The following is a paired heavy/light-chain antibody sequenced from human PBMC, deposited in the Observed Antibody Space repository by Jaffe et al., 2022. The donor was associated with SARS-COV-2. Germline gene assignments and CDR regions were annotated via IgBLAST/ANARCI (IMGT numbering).Heavy chain of an antibody. Sequence: QLQLQESGPGLVKPSETLSLTCTVSGDSIDSSNYYWGWIRQPPGRGLEWIGTINYSGITYYNPSLKSRVTISVDTSNNRFSLDLSSVTAADTAVYYCARHHLLRSGESWGQGILVTVSS. CDR3: ARHHLLRSGES. CDR1: GDSIDSSNYY. J-gene: IGHJ5*02. D-gene: IGHD3-10*01. V-gene: IGHV4-39*01. CDR2: INYSGIT.
Light chain of an antibody. Sequence: DVVMTQSPLSLPVTLGQPASISCRSSQSLLYSDGNTYLNWFHQRPGQSPRRLIYKVSNGDSGVPDRFSGSGSGTDFTLKISRVEAEDVGVYYCMQGTHWPYTFGQGTKLEIK. CDR2: KVS. V-gene: IGKV2-30*01. CDR1: QSLLYSDGNTY. CDR3: MQGTHWPYT. J-gene: IGKJ2*01.